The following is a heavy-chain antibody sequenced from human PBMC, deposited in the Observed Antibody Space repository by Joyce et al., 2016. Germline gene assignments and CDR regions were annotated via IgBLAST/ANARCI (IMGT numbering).Heavy chain of an antibody. CDR3: ARVISHSHFDT. V-gene: IGHV5-51*01. CDR1: GFSFHGYW. CDR2: IYPGDSRT. D-gene: IGHD2-21*01. J-gene: IGHJ4*02. Sequence: EVQLVQSGAEVQKPGESLKISCKSSGFSFHGYWIAWVRQMPGKGLEWIGNIYPGDSRTRYSPSFQGQVTSSADKSINTAYLHWSSLKASDTAIYYCARVISHSHFDTWGQGTLVTVSS.